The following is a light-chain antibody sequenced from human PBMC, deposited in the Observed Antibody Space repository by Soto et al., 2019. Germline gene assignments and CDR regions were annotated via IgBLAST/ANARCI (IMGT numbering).Light chain of an antibody. J-gene: IGLJ1*01. CDR2: DVN. CDR3: SSYAGRLHV. V-gene: IGLV2-11*01. CDR1: SSDVGAYNY. Sequence: QSARTQPRSVSGSPGQSVTISCTGTSSDVGAYNYVSWYQQHPGKAPKVMISDVNRRPSGVPDRFSGSKSGNTASLTISGLQTEDEADYYCSSYAGRLHVFGTGTKLTVL.